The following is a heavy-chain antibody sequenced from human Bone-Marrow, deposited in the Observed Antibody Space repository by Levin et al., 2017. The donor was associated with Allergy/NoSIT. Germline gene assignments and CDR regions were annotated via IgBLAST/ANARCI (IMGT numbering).Heavy chain of an antibody. J-gene: IGHJ4*02. CDR3: ARDDSGSWHSFDY. D-gene: IGHD1-26*01. CDR1: GASISSGDYY. V-gene: IGHV4-30-4*01. Sequence: RSQTLSLTCTVSGASISSGDYYWSWIRQSPGKGLEWIGYIYSNGNTYYSPSLKVRIHISLDTSKNQFSLKLTSVTGADTAVFYCARDDSGSWHSFDYWGQGTLVTVSS. CDR2: IYSNGNT.